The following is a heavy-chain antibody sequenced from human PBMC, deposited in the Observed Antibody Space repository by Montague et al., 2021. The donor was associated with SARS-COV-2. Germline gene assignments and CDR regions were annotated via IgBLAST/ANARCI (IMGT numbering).Heavy chain of an antibody. CDR3: ARSYYDILTAYYTPFDY. D-gene: IGHD3-9*01. Sequence: PVLVKPTQILTLTCTFSGFSLSTSGMRASWIRQPPGKALEWLARIDWDDDKFYSTSLKTRLTISKDTSKNQVVLTMTNMDPVDTATYYCARSYYDILTAYYTPFDYWGQGTLVTVSS. J-gene: IGHJ4*02. CDR2: IDWDDDK. CDR1: GFSLSTSGMR. V-gene: IGHV2-70*04.